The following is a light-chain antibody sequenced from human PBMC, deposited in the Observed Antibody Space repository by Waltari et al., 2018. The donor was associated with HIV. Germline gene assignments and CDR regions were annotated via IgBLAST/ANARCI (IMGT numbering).Light chain of an antibody. CDR3: GAWDTYLQTLV. Sequence: QSMLTPPPSVSAAPGQKVTISCSGSSSNIVVESVSWFLQLPGAAPKPLIYENDKRPAGIPDRFSGSKSGTSATLAITGLQTGDEAVYYCGAWDTYLQTLVFGGGTKLAVL. CDR1: SSNIVVES. CDR2: END. J-gene: IGLJ3*02. V-gene: IGLV1-51*02.